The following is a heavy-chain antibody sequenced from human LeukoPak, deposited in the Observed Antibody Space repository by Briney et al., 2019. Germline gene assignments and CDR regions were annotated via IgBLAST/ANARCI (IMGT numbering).Heavy chain of an antibody. Sequence: GESRKISCKGSGYSFATYWVGWLRQMPGKGLEGMGTIYPGDSDTRYSPSFQGQVTISADKSISTAYLQWSSLKASDTAMYYCARRGWNTELFEYWGQGTLVTVSS. J-gene: IGHJ4*02. CDR2: IYPGDSDT. D-gene: IGHD1-1*01. V-gene: IGHV5-51*01. CDR3: ARRGWNTELFEY. CDR1: GYSFATYW.